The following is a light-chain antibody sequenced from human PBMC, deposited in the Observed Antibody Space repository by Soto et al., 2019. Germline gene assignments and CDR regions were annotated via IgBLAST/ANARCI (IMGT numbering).Light chain of an antibody. Sequence: EIVMTQSPATLSLSARQSSTLSCRASESVSTNLAWYQQKPGQAPRLLFYHASRRATGTPDRFSVSGSGADFTLTLNRLEPEDFAVYYCQHYVSSPLTFGGGTKVDI. CDR1: ESVSTN. J-gene: IGKJ4*01. CDR3: QHYVSSPLT. CDR2: HAS. V-gene: IGKV3-20*01.